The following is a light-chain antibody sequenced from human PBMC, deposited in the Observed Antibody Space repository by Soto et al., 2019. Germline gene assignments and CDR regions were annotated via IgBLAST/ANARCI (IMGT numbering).Light chain of an antibody. CDR2: AAS. CDR3: QQSYSTPYT. CDR1: QSSGNF. V-gene: IGKV1-39*01. J-gene: IGKJ2*01. Sequence: DNQMTQSPTSLSASVGDRVTITCRASQSSGNFLNWYQQRPGKAPKLLIFAASRLQSGVPSRFSGSGSGTDFTLTINNVQPEDHAAYYCQQSYSTPYTFGQGTKLEI.